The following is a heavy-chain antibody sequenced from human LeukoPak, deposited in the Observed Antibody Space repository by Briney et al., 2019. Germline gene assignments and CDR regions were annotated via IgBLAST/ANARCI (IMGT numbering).Heavy chain of an antibody. CDR1: GFTFSRYA. D-gene: IGHD5-12*01. CDR2: ISSNGGST. CDR3: ARGPSGYHNT. J-gene: IGHJ4*02. Sequence: PGGSLRLSCAVSGFTFSRYAMHWVRQAPGKGLEYVSVISSNGGSTYYADSVKGRLTMSRDNSKNTLYLQMNSLRAEDTAVYYCARGPSGYHNTGGQGTLVTVSS. V-gene: IGHV3-64*02.